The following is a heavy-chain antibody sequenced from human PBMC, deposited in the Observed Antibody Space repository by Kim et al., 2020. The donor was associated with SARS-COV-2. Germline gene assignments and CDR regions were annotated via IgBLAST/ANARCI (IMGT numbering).Heavy chain of an antibody. CDR3: ARGSGFVATGFDY. CDR1: GGSISSSSYY. J-gene: IGHJ4*02. V-gene: IGHV4-39*01. D-gene: IGHD5-12*01. Sequence: SETLSLTCTVSGGSISSSSYYWGWIRQPPGKGLEWIGSIYYSGSTYYNPSLKSRVTISVDTSKNQFSLKLSSVTAADTAVYYCARGSGFVATGFDYWGQG. CDR2: IYYSGST.